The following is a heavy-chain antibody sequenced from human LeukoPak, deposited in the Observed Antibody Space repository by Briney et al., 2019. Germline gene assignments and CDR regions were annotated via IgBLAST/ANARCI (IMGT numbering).Heavy chain of an antibody. CDR1: GFTFSNAW. V-gene: IGHV3-23*01. Sequence: PGGSLRLSCAASGFTFSNAWMSWVRQAPGKGLEWVSAISGSGGSTYYADSVKGRFTISRDNSKNTLYLQMNSLRAEDTAVYYCAKSAMVRGVIRFWGQGTLVTVSS. J-gene: IGHJ4*02. CDR2: ISGSGGST. CDR3: AKSAMVRGVIRF. D-gene: IGHD3-10*01.